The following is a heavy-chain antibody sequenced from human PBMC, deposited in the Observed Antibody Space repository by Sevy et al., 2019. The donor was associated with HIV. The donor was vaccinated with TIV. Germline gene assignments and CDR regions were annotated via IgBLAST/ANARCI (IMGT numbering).Heavy chain of an antibody. D-gene: IGHD3-10*01. Sequence: GGSLRLSCAASGFSLTGSALHWVRQASGKGLEWVGRIRSKPNNYATAYAASVKGRFTISRDDSKNTAYLQMNSLKTEDTVVYYCNPGSGFWGQGTLVTVSS. J-gene: IGHJ4*02. CDR1: GFSLTGSA. CDR2: IRSKPNNYAT. V-gene: IGHV3-73*01. CDR3: NPGSGF.